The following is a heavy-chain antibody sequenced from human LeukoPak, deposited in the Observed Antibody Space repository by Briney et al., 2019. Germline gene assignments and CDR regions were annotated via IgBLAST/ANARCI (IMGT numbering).Heavy chain of an antibody. Sequence: PGGSLRLSCAASGFSCSSYRMSWVRPAPGKGLEWVANIKQDRSEKYYMDSVKGRFTISRDNAKNSLYLQMDSLRGEDTAVYYCAVGYSSTWYHFEYWGQGTLHRVSS. CDR3: AVGYSSTWYHFEY. CDR2: IKQDRSEK. CDR1: GFSCSSYR. V-gene: IGHV3-7*03. J-gene: IGHJ4*02. D-gene: IGHD6-13*01.